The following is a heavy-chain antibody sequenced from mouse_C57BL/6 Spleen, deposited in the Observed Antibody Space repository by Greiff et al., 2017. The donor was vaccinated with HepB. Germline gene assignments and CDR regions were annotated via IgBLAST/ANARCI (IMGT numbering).Heavy chain of an antibody. V-gene: IGHV3-6*01. J-gene: IGHJ3*01. D-gene: IGHD1-1*02. CDR1: GYSITSGYY. CDR2: ISYDGSN. CDR3: ASGLWSFAY. Sequence: EVKLMESGPGLVKPSQSLSLTCSVTGYSITSGYYWNWIRQFPGNKLEWMGYISYDGSNNYNPSLKNRISITRDTSKNQFFLKLNSVTTEDTATYYCASGLWSFAYWGQGTLVTVSA.